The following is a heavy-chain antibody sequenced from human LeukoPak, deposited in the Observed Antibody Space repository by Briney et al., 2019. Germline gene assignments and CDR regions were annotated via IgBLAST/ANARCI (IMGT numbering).Heavy chain of an antibody. CDR2: IYYSGST. V-gene: IGHV4-61*01. CDR3: ARTGYSSGWYFDY. CDR1: GGSVSSGSYY. D-gene: IGHD6-19*01. Sequence: TSETLSLTCTVSGGSVSSGSYYWSWTRQPPGKGLEWIGYIYYSGSTNYNPSLKSRVTISVDTSKNQFSLKLSSVTAADTAVYYCARTGYSSGWYFDYWGQGTLVTVSS. J-gene: IGHJ4*02.